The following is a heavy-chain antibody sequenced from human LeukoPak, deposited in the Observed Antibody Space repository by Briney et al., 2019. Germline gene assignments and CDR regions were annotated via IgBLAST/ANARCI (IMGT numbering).Heavy chain of an antibody. CDR3: ARVPGIAAAGTYYYYYGMDV. D-gene: IGHD6-13*01. V-gene: IGHV3-7*01. CDR1: GFTFSSYW. CDR2: IKQDGSEK. J-gene: IGHJ6*02. Sequence: GRSLRLSCAVSGFTFSSYWMSWVRQAPGKGLEWVANIKQDGSEKYYVDSVKGRFTISRDNAKNSLYLQMNGLRAEDTAVYYCARVPGIAAAGTYYYYYGMDVWGQGTTVTVSS.